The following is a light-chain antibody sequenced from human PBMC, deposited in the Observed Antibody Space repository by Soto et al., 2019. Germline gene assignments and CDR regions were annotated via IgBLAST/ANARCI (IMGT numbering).Light chain of an antibody. CDR1: QSLLHITGETF. CDR2: EVS. CDR3: MQSTQLPPT. V-gene: IGKV2D-29*02. J-gene: IGKJ5*01. Sequence: DVVMTRSPRSLSVAAVQPASICFECSQSLLHITGETFLFWYLQKPGQSPQLLIYEVSTRVSGVPDRFSGSGSGTDFTLEISRVETDDVGIYYCMQSTQLPPTFGQGTRLEIK.